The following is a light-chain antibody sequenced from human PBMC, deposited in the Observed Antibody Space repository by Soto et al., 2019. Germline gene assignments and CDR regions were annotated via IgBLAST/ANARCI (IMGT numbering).Light chain of an antibody. Sequence: EIVMTQSPATLSVSPGERATLSCRASQSVSYNLAWYQHKPGQGPRLLIYGAFTRATGIPARFSGSGSGTEFTPTISSLQSEDFAVYYCQQYKNWPPITFGGGTKVEIK. CDR2: GAF. J-gene: IGKJ4*01. V-gene: IGKV3-15*01. CDR1: QSVSYN. CDR3: QQYKNWPPIT.